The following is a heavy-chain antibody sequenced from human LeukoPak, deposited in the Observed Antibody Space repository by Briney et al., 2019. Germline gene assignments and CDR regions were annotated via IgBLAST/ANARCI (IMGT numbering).Heavy chain of an antibody. CDR3: ARFLEWLSPTASYYFDY. Sequence: SETLSLTCTVSCASIVSNTYYWGWIRQPPNKGLEWIGSIFYSGSTDYNPSLKSRVTFSVDTSRNQFSLNLRSVKAADTAVNYCARFLEWLSPTASYYFDYWGQGTLVTVSS. D-gene: IGHD3-3*01. J-gene: IGHJ4*02. V-gene: IGHV4-39*01. CDR1: CASIVSNTYY. CDR2: IFYSGST.